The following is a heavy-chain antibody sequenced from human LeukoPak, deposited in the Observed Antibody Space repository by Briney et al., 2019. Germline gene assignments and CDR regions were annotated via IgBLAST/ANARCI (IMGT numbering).Heavy chain of an antibody. CDR2: ISSSSYI. Sequence: GGSLRLSCAASGFTFSSYSMNWVRQAPGKGLEWVSSISSSSYIYYADSVKGRFTISRDNAKNSLYLQMNSLRAEDTAVYYCVAYYYDSSGYYRYYFDYWGQGTLVTVSS. J-gene: IGHJ4*02. D-gene: IGHD3-22*01. CDR3: VAYYYDSSGYYRYYFDY. CDR1: GFTFSSYS. V-gene: IGHV3-21*01.